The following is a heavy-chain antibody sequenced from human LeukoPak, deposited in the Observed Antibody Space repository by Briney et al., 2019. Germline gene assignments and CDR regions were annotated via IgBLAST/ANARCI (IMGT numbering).Heavy chain of an antibody. J-gene: IGHJ4*02. Sequence: GGSLRLSCAASGFTFSSYSMNWVRLAPGKGLEWVGRIKSKSDGGTTDYAAPVKGRFTISRDDSKNTLYLQMDSLKTEDTAMYYCTTNPRIYYDSWWGQGTLVTVSS. CDR3: TTNPRIYYDSW. CDR1: GFTFSSYS. CDR2: IKSKSDGGTT. D-gene: IGHD3-22*01. V-gene: IGHV3-15*01.